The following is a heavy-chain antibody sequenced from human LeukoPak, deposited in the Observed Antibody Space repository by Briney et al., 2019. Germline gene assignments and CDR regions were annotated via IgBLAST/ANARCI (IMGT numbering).Heavy chain of an antibody. Sequence: PGGSLRLSCAASGFTVSSNYMSWVRQAPGKGLEWVSVIYSGGSTYYADSVKGRFTIPRDNPKNTLYLQMNSLRAEDTAVYYCVRSMDCSSTSCYGLEGTYYYYGMDVWGKGTTVTVSS. CDR3: VRSMDCSSTSCYGLEGTYYYYGMDV. CDR2: IYSGGST. CDR1: GFTVSSNY. J-gene: IGHJ6*04. D-gene: IGHD2-2*01. V-gene: IGHV3-53*01.